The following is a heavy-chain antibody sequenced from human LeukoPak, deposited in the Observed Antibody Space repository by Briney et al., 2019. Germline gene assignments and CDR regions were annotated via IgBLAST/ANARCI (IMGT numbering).Heavy chain of an antibody. Sequence: GGSLRLSCAASGFTFSAYGVTWVRQAPGKGLEWVSSMGVSGDNVHYADSVKGRFAISRDNSKNTLYLQMNSVRAEDAAVYYCAKDPNGDYVGAFDTWGQGTMVIVSS. CDR2: MGVSGDNV. CDR3: AKDPNGDYVGAFDT. CDR1: GFTFSAYG. V-gene: IGHV3-23*01. D-gene: IGHD4-17*01. J-gene: IGHJ3*02.